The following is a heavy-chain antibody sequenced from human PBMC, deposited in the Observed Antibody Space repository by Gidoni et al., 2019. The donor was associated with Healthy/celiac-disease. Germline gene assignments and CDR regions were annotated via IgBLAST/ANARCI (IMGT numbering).Heavy chain of an antibody. CDR3: ARPSFVGATTKDFDY. D-gene: IGHD1-26*01. CDR1: GYSFTSYW. J-gene: IGHJ4*02. CDR2: IYPGDSDT. V-gene: IGHV5-51*01. Sequence: EVQLVQSGAEVKTPGESLKISCKGSGYSFTSYWIGWGRQMPGKGLEWMGIIYPGDSDTRYSPSFQGQVTISADKSISTAYLQWSSLKASDTAMYYCARPSFVGATTKDFDYWGQGTLVTVSS.